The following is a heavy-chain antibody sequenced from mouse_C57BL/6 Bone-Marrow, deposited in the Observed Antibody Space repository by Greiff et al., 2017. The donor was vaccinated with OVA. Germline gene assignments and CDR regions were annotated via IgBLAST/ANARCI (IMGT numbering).Heavy chain of an antibody. CDR1: GYTFTSYW. V-gene: IGHV1-59*01. D-gene: IGHD4-1*01. CDR2: IDPSDSYT. Sequence: VQLQQPGAELVRPGTSVKLSCKASGYTFTSYWMHWVKQRPGQGLEWIGVIDPSDSYTNYNQKFKGKATLTVDTSSSTAYMQLSSLTSEDSAVYYCARETGSCFDYWGQGTTLTVSS. J-gene: IGHJ2*01. CDR3: ARETGSCFDY.